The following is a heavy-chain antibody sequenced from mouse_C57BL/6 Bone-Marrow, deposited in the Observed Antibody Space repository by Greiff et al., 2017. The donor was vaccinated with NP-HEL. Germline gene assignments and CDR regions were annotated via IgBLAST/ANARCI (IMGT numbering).Heavy chain of an antibody. Sequence: QVQLQQPGAELVKPGASVKMSCKASGYTFTSYWITWVKQRPGQGLEWIGDIYPGSGSTNYNEKFKSKATLTVDTSSSTAYMQLSSLTSEDSAVYYCARGVGSSHPYWFFDFWGTGTTVTVSS. J-gene: IGHJ1*03. V-gene: IGHV1-55*01. CDR1: GYTFTSYW. D-gene: IGHD1-1*01. CDR2: IYPGSGST. CDR3: ARGVGSSHPYWFFDF.